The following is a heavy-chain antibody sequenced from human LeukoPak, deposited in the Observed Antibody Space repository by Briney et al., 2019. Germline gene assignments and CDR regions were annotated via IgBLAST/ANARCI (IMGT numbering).Heavy chain of an antibody. J-gene: IGHJ6*03. V-gene: IGHV4-31*03. CDR2: IYYSGST. D-gene: IGHD2-8*01. CDR3: ARVRPDIVLMVYANPYSRPYSYYMDV. CDR1: GGSISSGGYY. Sequence: SETLSLTCTVSGGSISSGGYYWSWIRQHPGKGLEWIGYIYYSGSTNYNPSLKSRVTISVDTSKNQFSLKLSSVTAADTAVYYCARVRPDIVLMVYANPYSRPYSYYMDVWGKGTTVTVSS.